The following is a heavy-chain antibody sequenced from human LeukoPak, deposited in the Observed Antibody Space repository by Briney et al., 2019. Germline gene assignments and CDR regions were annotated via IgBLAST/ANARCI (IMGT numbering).Heavy chain of an antibody. CDR3: ARRITSSGWYRDDY. D-gene: IGHD6-19*01. V-gene: IGHV4-59*08. Sequence: SETLSLTCTVSGVSISSYYWSWIRQPPGKGLEWIGYIFYSGSTSYNPSLKSRVTISVDTSKNQFSLKLSSVTAADTAVYYCARRITSSGWYRDDYWGQGTLVTVSS. J-gene: IGHJ4*02. CDR1: GVSISSYY. CDR2: IFYSGST.